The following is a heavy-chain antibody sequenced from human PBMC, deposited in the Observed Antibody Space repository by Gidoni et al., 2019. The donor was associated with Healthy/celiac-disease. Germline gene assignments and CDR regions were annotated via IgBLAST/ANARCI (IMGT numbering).Heavy chain of an antibody. CDR1: GGSISSYY. V-gene: IGHV4-59*01. CDR3: ARAKYDWNSAFDI. CDR2: SYYSGST. J-gene: IGHJ3*02. Sequence: QVQLQESGPGLVKPSETLSLTCTVSGGSISSYYWSWIRQPPGKGLEWSGYSYYSGSTNYNPPLKSRVTISVDTSKNQFSLKLSSVTAADTAVYYCARAKYDWNSAFDIWGQGTMVTVSS. D-gene: IGHD1-1*01.